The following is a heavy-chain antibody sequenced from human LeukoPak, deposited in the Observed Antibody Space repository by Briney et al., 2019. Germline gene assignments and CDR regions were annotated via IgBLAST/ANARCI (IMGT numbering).Heavy chain of an antibody. CDR3: AKYSSSWYNWFDP. CDR2: IYYSGST. CDR1: DGSISSYY. D-gene: IGHD6-13*01. J-gene: IGHJ5*02. Sequence: TSETLSLTCTVSDGSISSYYWSWIRQPPGKGLEWIGYIYYSGSTNYNPSLKSRVTISVDTSKNQFSLKLSSVTAADTAVYYCAKYSSSWYNWFDPWGQGTLVTVSS. V-gene: IGHV4-59*01.